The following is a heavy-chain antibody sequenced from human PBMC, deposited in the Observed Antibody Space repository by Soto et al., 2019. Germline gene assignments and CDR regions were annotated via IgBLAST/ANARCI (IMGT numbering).Heavy chain of an antibody. Sequence: SVKVSCKASGGTFSSYAISWVRQAPGQGLEWMGGIIPIFGTANYAQKFQGRVTITADESTSTAYMELSSLRSEDTAVYYCARLTDCSSTSCYLPEQRWFDPWGQGTLVTVSS. V-gene: IGHV1-69*13. J-gene: IGHJ5*02. CDR2: IIPIFGTA. D-gene: IGHD2-2*01. CDR3: ARLTDCSSTSCYLPEQRWFDP. CDR1: GGTFSSYA.